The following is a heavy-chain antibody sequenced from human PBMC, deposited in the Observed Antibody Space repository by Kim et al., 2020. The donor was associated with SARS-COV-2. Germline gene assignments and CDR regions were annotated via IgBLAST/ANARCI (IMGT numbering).Heavy chain of an antibody. CDR2: ISYDGSNK. CDR3: ATAIETGTTDY. D-gene: IGHD1-7*01. Sequence: GGSLRLSCAASGFTFSSYGMHWVRQAPGKGLEWVAVISYDGSNKYYAYSVKGRFTISRDNSKNTLYLQMNSLRAEDTAVYYCATAIETGTTDYWGQGTLSPSPQ. CDR1: GFTFSSYG. J-gene: IGHJ4*02. V-gene: IGHV3-30*03.